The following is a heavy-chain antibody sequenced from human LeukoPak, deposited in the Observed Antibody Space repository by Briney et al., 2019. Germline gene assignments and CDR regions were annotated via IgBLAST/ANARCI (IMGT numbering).Heavy chain of an antibody. Sequence: GGSLRLSCAASGFTFSSYTMNWVRQAPGKGLEWASSISSSSSYIYYADSVKGRFTISRDNAKNSLYLQMDSLGAEDTAVYFCAREAPGYSYGPVDYWGQGTLATVSS. CDR1: GFTFSSYT. CDR3: AREAPGYSYGPVDY. D-gene: IGHD5-18*01. CDR2: ISSSSSYI. V-gene: IGHV3-21*01. J-gene: IGHJ4*02.